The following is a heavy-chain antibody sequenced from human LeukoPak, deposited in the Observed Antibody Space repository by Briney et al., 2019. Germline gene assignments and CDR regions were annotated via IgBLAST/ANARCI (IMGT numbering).Heavy chain of an antibody. CDR2: IYYSGST. D-gene: IGHD5-24*01. CDR3: ARRSYNSPFRY. Sequence: PSETLSLTCTVSGDSISSYYWSWIRQSPGKGLEWIGYIYYSGSTNYNPSLKSRVTISVDTSKNQFSLKLSSVTAADTAVYYCARRSYNSPFRYWGQGTLVTVSS. V-gene: IGHV4-59*12. J-gene: IGHJ4*02. CDR1: GDSISSYY.